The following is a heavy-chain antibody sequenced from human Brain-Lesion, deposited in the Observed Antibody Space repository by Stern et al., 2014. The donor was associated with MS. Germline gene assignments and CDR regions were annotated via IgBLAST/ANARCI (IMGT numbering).Heavy chain of an antibody. CDR3: ASADYSVSGSPFDY. D-gene: IGHD3-10*01. V-gene: IGHV4-61*02. Sequence: QVQLQESGPGLVRPSQTLSLTCTVSGGSLTSGRYHWIWIRQTAGKGLEWIGRIYTSGGNNYNPSLESRLNMSKGTSSNHFPPQLSAVTVADTAVYFCASADYSVSGSPFDYWGQGTLVTV. CDR2: IYTSGGN. CDR1: GGSLTSGRYH. J-gene: IGHJ4*02.